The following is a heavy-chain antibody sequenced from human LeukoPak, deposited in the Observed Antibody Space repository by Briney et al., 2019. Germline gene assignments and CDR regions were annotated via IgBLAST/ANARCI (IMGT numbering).Heavy chain of an antibody. CDR2: IYYSGST. J-gene: IGHJ5*02. CDR1: GDSISSYC. Sequence: SETLSLTCTVSGDSISSYCWSWIRQPPGKGLEWIGYIYYSGSTNYNPSLKSRVTISVDTSKNQFSLKLSSVTAADTAVYYCARVRMTTVTNWFDPWGQGTLVTVSS. D-gene: IGHD4-11*01. V-gene: IGHV4-59*01. CDR3: ARVRMTTVTNWFDP.